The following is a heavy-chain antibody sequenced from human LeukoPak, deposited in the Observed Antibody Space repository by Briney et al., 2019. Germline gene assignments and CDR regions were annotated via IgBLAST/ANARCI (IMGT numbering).Heavy chain of an antibody. Sequence: GGSLRLSCAASGFTFSTYSMNWVRQAPGKGLEWVSSISSSSSYIYYADSVKGRFTISRDNAKNSLYLQMNSLRAEDTAVYYSARDGGSYYPYFYYYYMDVWGKGTTVTVSS. CDR2: ISSSSSYI. CDR3: ARDGGSYYPYFYYYYMDV. V-gene: IGHV3-21*01. J-gene: IGHJ6*03. D-gene: IGHD1-26*01. CDR1: GFTFSTYS.